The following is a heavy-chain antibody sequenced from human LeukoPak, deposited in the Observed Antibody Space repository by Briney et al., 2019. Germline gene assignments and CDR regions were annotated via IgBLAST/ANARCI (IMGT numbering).Heavy chain of an antibody. CDR1: GGSIRSSYYY. J-gene: IGHJ4*02. CDR3: ARVVIATGPIDY. CDR2: IYHSGST. V-gene: IGHV4-39*07. Sequence: SETLSLTCTVSGGSIRSSYYYWGWIRQPPGKGLEWIGEIYHSGSTNYNPSLKSRVTISIDKSKNQFSLKLSSVTAADTAVYYCARVVIATGPIDYWGQGTLVTVSS. D-gene: IGHD1-1*01.